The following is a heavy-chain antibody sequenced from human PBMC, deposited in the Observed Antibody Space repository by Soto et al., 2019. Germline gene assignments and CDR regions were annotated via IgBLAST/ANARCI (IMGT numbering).Heavy chain of an antibody. V-gene: IGHV3-23*01. D-gene: IGHD5-12*01. CDR2: ISGSGGST. J-gene: IGHJ4*02. Sequence: EVKLLESGGGLVQPGGSLRLACAASGFTFSNYAMSWVRQAPGKGLEWVSSISGSGGSTYYADSVKGRFTISRDNSKKALYLRMNGLRAEDTAVYYCAKDLEGSGYDSGNDYWGQGTLVTVSS. CDR3: AKDLEGSGYDSGNDY. CDR1: GFTFSNYA.